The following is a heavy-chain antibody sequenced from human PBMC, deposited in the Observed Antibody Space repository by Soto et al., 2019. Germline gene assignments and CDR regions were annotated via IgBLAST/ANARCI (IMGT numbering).Heavy chain of an antibody. Sequence: ASVKVSCKASGYTFSNYGIHWVRQAPGQRLEWMGLINAGNGNTKYSQKFQGRVTLTRDTSASTAYMELSSLRSEDTAVYYCATIARYGSGSYPPFDSWGQGTLVTVSS. V-gene: IGHV1-3*01. D-gene: IGHD3-10*01. CDR3: ATIARYGSGSYPPFDS. J-gene: IGHJ4*02. CDR2: INAGNGNT. CDR1: GYTFSNYG.